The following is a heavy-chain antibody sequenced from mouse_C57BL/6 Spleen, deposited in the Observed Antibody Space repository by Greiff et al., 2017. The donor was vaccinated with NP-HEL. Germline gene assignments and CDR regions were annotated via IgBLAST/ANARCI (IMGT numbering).Heavy chain of an antibody. CDR3: ARGAHCYAMDY. V-gene: IGHV1-52*01. CDR1: GYTFTSYW. Sequence: VQLQQPGAELVRPGSSVKLSCKASGYTFTSYWMHWVKQRPIQGLEWIGNIDPSDSETHYNQKFKDKATLTVDKSSSTAYMQLSSLTSEDSAVYYCARGAHCYAMDYWGQGTSVTVSS. J-gene: IGHJ4*01. CDR2: IDPSDSET.